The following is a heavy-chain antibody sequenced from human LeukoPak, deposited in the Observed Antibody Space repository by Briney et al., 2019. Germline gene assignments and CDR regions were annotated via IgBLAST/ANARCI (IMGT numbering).Heavy chain of an antibody. CDR2: ISGSGGST. CDR1: GFTFSSYA. CDR3: AKEEVGYSSGWYVSSWYFDL. D-gene: IGHD6-19*01. J-gene: IGHJ2*01. Sequence: GGSLRLSCAASGFTFSSYAVSWVRQAPGKGLEWVSAISGSGGSTYYADSVKGRFTISRDNSKNTLYLQMNSLRAEDTAVYYCAKEEVGYSSGWYVSSWYFDLWGRGTLVTVSS. V-gene: IGHV3-23*01.